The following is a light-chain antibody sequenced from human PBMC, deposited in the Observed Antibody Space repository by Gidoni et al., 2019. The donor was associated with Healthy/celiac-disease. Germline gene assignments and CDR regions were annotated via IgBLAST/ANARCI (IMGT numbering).Light chain of an antibody. CDR1: QSISSY. J-gene: IGKJ1*01. CDR3: QQSYSTPGT. V-gene: IGKV1-39*01. Sequence: DIQMTQSPSSLSASVGDRVTITCRASQSISSYLNWYQQKPGKAPKLLIYAASSLQSGVPSRFSGSGSGTDFTFTISSLQPEDFATYDCQQSYSTPGTFGQGTKVEIK. CDR2: AAS.